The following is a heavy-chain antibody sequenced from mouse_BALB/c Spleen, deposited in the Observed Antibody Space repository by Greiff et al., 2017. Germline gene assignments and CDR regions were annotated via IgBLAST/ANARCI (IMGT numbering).Heavy chain of an antibody. J-gene: IGHJ1*01. CDR3: AITTVVDWYFDV. Sequence: QVQLKESGAELAKPGASVKMSCKASGYTFTSYWMHWVKQRPGQGLEWIGYINPSTGYTEYNQKFKDKATLTADKSSSTAYMQLSSLTSEDSAVYYCAITTVVDWYFDVWGAGTTVTVSS. CDR2: INPSTGYT. CDR1: GYTFTSYW. D-gene: IGHD1-1*01. V-gene: IGHV1-7*01.